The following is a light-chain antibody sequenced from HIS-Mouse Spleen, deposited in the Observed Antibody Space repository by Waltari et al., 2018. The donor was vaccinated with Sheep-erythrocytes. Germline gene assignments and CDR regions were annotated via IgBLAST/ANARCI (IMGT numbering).Light chain of an antibody. CDR1: SSDVGGYNY. V-gene: IGLV2-14*01. CDR3: CSYAGSYNHV. Sequence: QSALTQPASVSGSPGQSITISCTGTSSDVGGYNYVSWYPQHPGKAPNLMIYEVSNRPSGVSNRFSGSKSGNTASLTISGRQAEDEADYYCCSYAGSYNHVFATGTKVTVL. J-gene: IGLJ1*01. CDR2: EVS.